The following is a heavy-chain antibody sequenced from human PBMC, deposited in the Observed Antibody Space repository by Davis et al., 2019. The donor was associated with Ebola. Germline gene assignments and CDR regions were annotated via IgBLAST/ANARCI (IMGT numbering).Heavy chain of an antibody. D-gene: IGHD3-3*01. V-gene: IGHV4-61*08. J-gene: IGHJ5*02. CDR1: GGSISSGDYS. CDR2: IYYSGST. CDR3: ARWDDFWSGLGNWFDP. Sequence: MPSETLSLTCTVSGGSISSGDYSWSWIRQPPGKGLEWIGYIYYSGSTNYNPSLKSRVTISVDTSKNQFSLKLSSVTAADTAVYYCARWDDFWSGLGNWFDPWGQGTLVTASS.